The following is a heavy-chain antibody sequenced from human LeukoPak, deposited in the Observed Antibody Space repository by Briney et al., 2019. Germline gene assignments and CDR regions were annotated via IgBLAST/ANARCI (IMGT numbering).Heavy chain of an antibody. Sequence: GGSLRLSCAASGFTFSSYAMSWVRQPPGKGLEWVSAISGTGGRTYYADSVKGRFTISRDNSKNTLYLKMNCLRAEDTAVYYCAKDVKGCIAVAGTQFDYWGQGTLVTVSS. CDR1: GFTFSSYA. J-gene: IGHJ4*02. D-gene: IGHD6-19*01. CDR2: ISGTGGRT. CDR3: AKDVKGCIAVAGTQFDY. V-gene: IGHV3-23*01.